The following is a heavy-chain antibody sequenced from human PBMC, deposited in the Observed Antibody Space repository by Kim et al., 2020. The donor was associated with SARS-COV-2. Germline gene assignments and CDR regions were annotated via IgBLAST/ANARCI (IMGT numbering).Heavy chain of an antibody. CDR1: GFTFDDYA. Sequence: GGSLRLSCAASGFTFDDYAMHWVRQAPGKGLEWVSLISGDGGSTYYADSVKGRFTISRDNSKNSLYLQMNSLRTEDTALYYCAKAPETIFGVVKDYMDVWGKGTTVTVSS. D-gene: IGHD3-3*01. CDR3: AKAPETIFGVVKDYMDV. V-gene: IGHV3-43*02. CDR2: ISGDGGST. J-gene: IGHJ6*03.